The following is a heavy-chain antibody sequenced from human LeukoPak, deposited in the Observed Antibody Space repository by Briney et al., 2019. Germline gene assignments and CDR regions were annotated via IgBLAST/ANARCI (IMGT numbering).Heavy chain of an antibody. CDR2: INHSGST. Sequence: SETLSLTCAVYGGSFSGYYWSWIRQPPGKGLEWIGEINHSGSTNYNPSLKSRVTISVDTSKNQFSLKLSSVTAADTAVYYCARTNEVRETAMVYGLFDYWGQGTLVTVSS. CDR1: GGSFSGYY. J-gene: IGHJ4*02. CDR3: ARTNEVRETAMVYGLFDY. D-gene: IGHD5-18*01. V-gene: IGHV4-34*01.